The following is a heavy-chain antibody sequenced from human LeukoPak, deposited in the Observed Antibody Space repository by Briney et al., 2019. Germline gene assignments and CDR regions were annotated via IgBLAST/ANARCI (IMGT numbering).Heavy chain of an antibody. Sequence: GASVEVSCKASGYTFTNYAINWMRQAPGQGLEWMGGIIPIFGTANYAQKFQGRVTITADESTSTAYMELSSLRSEDTAVYYCARDISSLTTVTTLVAFDIWGQGTMVTVSS. CDR1: GYTFTNYA. CDR2: IIPIFGTA. D-gene: IGHD4-17*01. V-gene: IGHV1-69*13. CDR3: ARDISSLTTVTTLVAFDI. J-gene: IGHJ3*02.